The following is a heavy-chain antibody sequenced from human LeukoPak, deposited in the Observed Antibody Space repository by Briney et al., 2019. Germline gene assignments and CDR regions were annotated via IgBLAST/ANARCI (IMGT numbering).Heavy chain of an antibody. Sequence: GGSLRLSCAASGFTFSSYWMHWVRQAPGKGLVWVSRINSDGSSTSYADSVKGRFTISRDNAENSLYLQMNSLRADDTAVYYCARGKPSYYYDSSAYFYNGAFDIWGQGTMVTVSS. V-gene: IGHV3-74*01. D-gene: IGHD3-22*01. CDR1: GFTFSSYW. CDR2: INSDGSST. CDR3: ARGKPSYYYDSSAYFYNGAFDI. J-gene: IGHJ3*02.